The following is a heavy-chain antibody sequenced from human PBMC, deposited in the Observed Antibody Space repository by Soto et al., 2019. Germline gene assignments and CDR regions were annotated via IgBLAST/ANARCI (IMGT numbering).Heavy chain of an antibody. J-gene: IGHJ6*02. D-gene: IGHD3-22*01. V-gene: IGHV4-59*12. CDR2: IYYSGST. CDR3: ARDRITMISQRDYYYGMDV. CDR1: GGSISNYY. Sequence: SETLSLTCTVSGGSISNYYWSWIRQPPGKGLEWIGYIYYSGSTNYNPSLKSRVTISVDTSKNQFSLKLSSVTAADTAVYYCARDRITMISQRDYYYGMDVWGQGTTVTVSS.